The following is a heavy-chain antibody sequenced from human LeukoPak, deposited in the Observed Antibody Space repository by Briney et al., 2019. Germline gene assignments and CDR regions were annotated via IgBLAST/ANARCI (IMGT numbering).Heavy chain of an antibody. CDR2: IYYSVST. CDR1: GGSISSSNYY. Sequence: SETLNLTCTVSGGSISSSNYYWAWLGPGHGKELVWSGSIYYSVSTFYSTSLKSRVTITVDTTNKHFSVKLSSVTTADTAVYYCASIRRGLSIAAAGTGFDYWGQGTLVTVSS. V-gene: IGHV4-39*01. J-gene: IGHJ4*02. CDR3: ASIRRGLSIAAAGTGFDY. D-gene: IGHD6-13*01.